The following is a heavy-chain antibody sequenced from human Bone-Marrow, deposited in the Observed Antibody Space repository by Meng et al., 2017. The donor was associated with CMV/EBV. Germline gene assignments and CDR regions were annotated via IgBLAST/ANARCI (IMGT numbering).Heavy chain of an antibody. CDR2: MNPNSDNT. V-gene: IGHV1-8*03. D-gene: IGHD4-17*01. Sequence: ASVKVSCKASGYTFTSYDINWVRQATGQGLEWMGWMNPNSDNTAYAQKFQGRVTITRNTSLRTAYMELSSLISEDTAVYYCARGRAGDYGDLGAGLDSWGQGTLVTVSS. CDR1: GYTFTSYD. J-gene: IGHJ4*02. CDR3: ARGRAGDYGDLGAGLDS.